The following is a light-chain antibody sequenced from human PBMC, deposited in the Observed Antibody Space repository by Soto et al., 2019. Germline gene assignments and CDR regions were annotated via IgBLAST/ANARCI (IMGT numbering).Light chain of an antibody. V-gene: IGKV3-15*01. CDR3: QQYDNWPPIT. CDR1: QMISTN. J-gene: IGKJ5*01. Sequence: IVMTQSPATLSVSPGDGATLSCRASQMISTNLAWYQQKPGQAPRLLIYGASTRAAGVPARFRGSRSGTEFTLTITSLLSEDFVVYYCQQYDNWPPITFGQGTRLEI. CDR2: GAS.